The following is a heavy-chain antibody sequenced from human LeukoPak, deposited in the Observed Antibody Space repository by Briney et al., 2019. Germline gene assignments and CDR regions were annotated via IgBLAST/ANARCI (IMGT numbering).Heavy chain of an antibody. CDR2: ISAYNGNT. V-gene: IGHV1-18*01. CDR1: GYTFPSYG. J-gene: IGHJ6*03. CDR3: AREVFIAGAGNGGIYYYYFYRDL. D-gene: IGHD6-13*01. Sequence: ASVKVSCKASGYTFPSYGISWVRQAPGQGLEWMGWISAYNGNTNYAQKLQGRVTMTPDTSTRKAYMELRSLRSDDTAVYYCAREVFIAGAGNGGIYYYYFYRDLWGKGTTVTVSS.